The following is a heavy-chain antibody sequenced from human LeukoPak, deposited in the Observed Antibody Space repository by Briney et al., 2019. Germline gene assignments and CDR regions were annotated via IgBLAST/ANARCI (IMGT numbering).Heavy chain of an antibody. D-gene: IGHD3-22*01. V-gene: IGHV3-30-3*01. CDR1: GFTFSSYA. CDR2: ISYDGSNK. CDR3: ARDPYDSSGYIFDY. Sequence: GGSLRLSCAASGFTFSSYAMHWVRQAPGKELEWVAVISYDGSNKYYADSVKGRFTISRDNSKNTLYLQMNSLRAEDTAVYYCARDPYDSSGYIFDYWGQGTLVTVSS. J-gene: IGHJ4*02.